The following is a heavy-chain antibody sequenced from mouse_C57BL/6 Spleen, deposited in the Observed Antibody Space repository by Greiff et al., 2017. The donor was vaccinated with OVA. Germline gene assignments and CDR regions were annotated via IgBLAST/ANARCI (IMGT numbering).Heavy chain of an antibody. J-gene: IGHJ3*01. CDR1: GYTFSSYA. D-gene: IGHD1-1*01. CDR3: ASEARCYGFAY. CDR2: ISDGGSYT. V-gene: IGHV5-4*01. Sequence: EVQLMEPGGGLVKPGGSLKLSCAASGYTFSSYAMSWVRQTPGKRLEWVATISDGGSYTYYPDNVKGRFTFTGDNAKNTLYLQMSHLKSEDTDMYYCASEARCYGFAYWGQGTLLTVSA.